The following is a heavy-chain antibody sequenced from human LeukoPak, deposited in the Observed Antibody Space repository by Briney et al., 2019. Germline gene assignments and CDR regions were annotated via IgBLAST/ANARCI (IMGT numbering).Heavy chain of an antibody. CDR3: ARPTTARTIYKYYFDY. J-gene: IGHJ4*02. CDR2: LLYDGSNK. CDR1: GFTFSSYA. D-gene: IGHD4-11*01. V-gene: IGHV3-30-3*01. Sequence: GRSLRLSCAASGFTFSSYAMHWVRQAPGEGLEWVAVLLYDGSNKYYGDSVKGRFTISRDNSKNTLYLEMSSLRAEDTAAYYCARPTTARTIYKYYFDYWGQGTLVTVSS.